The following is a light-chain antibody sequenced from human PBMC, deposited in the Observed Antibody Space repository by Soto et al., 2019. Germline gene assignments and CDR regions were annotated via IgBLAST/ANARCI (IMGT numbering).Light chain of an antibody. J-gene: IGKJ2*01. Sequence: EIVMTQSPATLSVSPGERATLSCRASQSVSSNLAWYQQKPGQAPRLLIYGASTRATGIPARFSGSGSGTEFTPTISSLQSEDLTVYYCEQYNKWPPFSTFGQGTKVDIK. CDR2: GAS. CDR1: QSVSSN. CDR3: EQYNKWPPFST. V-gene: IGKV3-15*01.